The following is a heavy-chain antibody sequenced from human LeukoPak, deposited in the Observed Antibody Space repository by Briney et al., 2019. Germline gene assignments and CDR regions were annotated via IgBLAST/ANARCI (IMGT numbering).Heavy chain of an antibody. D-gene: IGHD1-26*01. CDR1: GFTFSSYA. CDR3: AREQGDFDY. Sequence: PGGSLRLSCAASGFTFSSYAMHWVRQAPGKGLEWVAVISYDGSNKYYADSVKGRFTISRDNSKNTLYLQMNSLRAEDTAVYYCAREQGDFDYWGQGTLVTVSS. CDR2: ISYDGSNK. J-gene: IGHJ4*02. V-gene: IGHV3-30-3*01.